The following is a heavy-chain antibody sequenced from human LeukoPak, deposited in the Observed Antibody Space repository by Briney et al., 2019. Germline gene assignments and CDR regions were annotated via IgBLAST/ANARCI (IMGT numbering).Heavy chain of an antibody. CDR3: ARGNQQLPRSTPDY. CDR1: GFTSSAFW. Sequence: GGSLRLSCAASGFTSSAFWMHWVRKAPGKGLVWVSRINSDDSRTTYADSVKGRFTISRDNAKNTPYLQMNSLRAEDTGVYYCARGNQQLPRSTPDYWGQGTLVTVSS. J-gene: IGHJ4*02. D-gene: IGHD2-2*01. V-gene: IGHV3-74*01. CDR2: INSDDSRT.